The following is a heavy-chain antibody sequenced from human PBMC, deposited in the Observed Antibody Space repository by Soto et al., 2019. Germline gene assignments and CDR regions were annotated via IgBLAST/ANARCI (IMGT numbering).Heavy chain of an antibody. D-gene: IGHD2-8*02. CDR3: ARGTVVDTVPFDY. Sequence: PSETLSLTCAVSTYSISSGYYWGWIRQPPGKGLEWIGSIYHSGSTYYNPSLKSRVTISVDTSKNQFSPKLSSVNAADTAVYYCARGTVVDTVPFDYWGQGALVTVSS. V-gene: IGHV4-38-2*01. CDR2: IYHSGST. J-gene: IGHJ4*02. CDR1: TYSISSGYY.